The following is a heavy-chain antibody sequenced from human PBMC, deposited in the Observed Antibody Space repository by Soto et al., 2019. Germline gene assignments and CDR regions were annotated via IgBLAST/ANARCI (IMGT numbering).Heavy chain of an antibody. J-gene: IGHJ1*01. CDR2: INPSGGST. V-gene: IGHV1-46*01. Sequence: ASVKVSCKASGYTFTSYYMHWVRQAPGQGLEWMGIINPSGGSTSYAQKFQGRVTMTRDTSTSTAYMELRSLRSDDTAVYYCARAELEGRYLVEYFQHWGQGTLVTVSS. CDR1: GYTFTSYY. D-gene: IGHD1-1*01. CDR3: ARAELEGRYLVEYFQH.